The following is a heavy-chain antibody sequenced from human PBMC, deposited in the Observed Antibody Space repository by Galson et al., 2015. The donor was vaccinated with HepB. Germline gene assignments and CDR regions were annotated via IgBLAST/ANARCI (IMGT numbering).Heavy chain of an antibody. Sequence: SLRLSCAASGFTFSSYAMSWVRQAPGKGLEWVSAIGGSTYYADSVKGRFTISRDNSKNTLYLQMNSLRAEDTAVYYCAKDVLYYDFWSGSSGGYGLDVWGQGTTVTVSS. J-gene: IGHJ6*02. CDR1: GFTFSSYA. V-gene: IGHV3-23*01. CDR3: AKDVLYYDFWSGSSGGYGLDV. CDR2: IGGST. D-gene: IGHD3-3*01.